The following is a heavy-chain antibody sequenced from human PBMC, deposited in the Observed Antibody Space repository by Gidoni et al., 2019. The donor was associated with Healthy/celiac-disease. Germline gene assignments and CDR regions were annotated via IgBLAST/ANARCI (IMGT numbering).Heavy chain of an antibody. Sequence: LSLTCAVYGGSFSGYYWSWIRQPPGKGLEWIGEINHSGSTNYNPSLKSRVTISVDTSKNQFSLKLSSVTAADTAVYYCARARDDYVWGSYRLDFDYWGQGTLVTVSS. V-gene: IGHV4-34*01. CDR3: ARARDDYVWGSYRLDFDY. J-gene: IGHJ4*02. CDR2: INHSGST. D-gene: IGHD3-16*02. CDR1: GGSFSGYY.